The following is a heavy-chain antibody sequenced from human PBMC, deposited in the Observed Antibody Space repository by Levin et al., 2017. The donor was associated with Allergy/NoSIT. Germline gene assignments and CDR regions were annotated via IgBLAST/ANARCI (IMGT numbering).Heavy chain of an antibody. CDR2: ISYDGSNK. CDR1: GFTFSSYA. J-gene: IGHJ6*03. CDR3: ARDPTRPYSSSWSPLYYYDYYMDV. V-gene: IGHV3-30-3*01. Sequence: GESLKISCAASGFTFSSYAMHWVRQAPGKGLEWVAVISYDGSNKYYADSVKGRFTISRDNSKNTLYLQMNSLRAEDTAVYYCARDPTRPYSSSWSPLYYYDYYMDVWGKGTTVTVSS. D-gene: IGHD6-13*01.